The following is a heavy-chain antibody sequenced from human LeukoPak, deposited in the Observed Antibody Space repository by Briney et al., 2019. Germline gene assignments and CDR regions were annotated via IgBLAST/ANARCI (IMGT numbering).Heavy chain of an antibody. Sequence: SETLSLTCSVSGGSVTSGSYYWSWIRQPAGKGLEWIGRISTSGSTNYNPSLKSRVTMSLDTSKNQFSLKLNSLTAADTAVHYCARGAALAIDYWGQGALVTVSS. D-gene: IGHD2-15*01. CDR1: GGSVTSGSYY. CDR3: ARGAALAIDY. J-gene: IGHJ4*02. V-gene: IGHV4-61*02. CDR2: ISTSGST.